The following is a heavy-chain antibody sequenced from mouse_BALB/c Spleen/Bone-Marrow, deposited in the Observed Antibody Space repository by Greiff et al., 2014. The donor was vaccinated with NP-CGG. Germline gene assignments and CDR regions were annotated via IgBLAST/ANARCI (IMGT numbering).Heavy chain of an antibody. V-gene: IGHV1-7*01. CDR2: INPSTGYT. Sequence: QGQLPQSGAELAKPGASVKMSCKASGYTFTSYWVHWGKKRPGQGLEWIGYINPSTGYTEYNQKFKDKATLTADKSSSTAYMQLSSLTSEDSAVYYCARLGDYWGQGTTLTVSS. CDR1: GYTFTSYW. CDR3: ARLGDY. J-gene: IGHJ2*01.